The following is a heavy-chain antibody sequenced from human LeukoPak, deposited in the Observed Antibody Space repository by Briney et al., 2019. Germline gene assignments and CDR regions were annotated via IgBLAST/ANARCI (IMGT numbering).Heavy chain of an antibody. J-gene: IGHJ4*02. CDR1: GFTFSTYS. Sequence: PGGSLKLSCAASGFTFSTYSGNWIRQAPGKGLEWVSSISDDSNYIFYADSVKGRFTISRDNAKNSLYLQLNSLRAEDTAVYYCARDDGYWGQGTLVTVSS. D-gene: IGHD5-24*01. CDR3: ARDDGY. V-gene: IGHV3-21*01. CDR2: ISDDSNYI.